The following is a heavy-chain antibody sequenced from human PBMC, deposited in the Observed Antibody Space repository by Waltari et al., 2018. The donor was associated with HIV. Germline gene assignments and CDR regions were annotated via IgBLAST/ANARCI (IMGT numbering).Heavy chain of an antibody. J-gene: IGHJ6*02. V-gene: IGHV3-21*05. CDR2: ISSGSNFM. CDR3: ARSLAVAGTRGFGMDV. D-gene: IGHD6-19*01. Sequence: EVQLVESGGGLVKPGGSLRLSCAASGFTFSSYSMNWVRQAPGKGREWVSYISSGSNFMYYVDSVKGRFTISRDNAKNSLYLQMNSLRAEDTALYYCARSLAVAGTRGFGMDVWGQGTTVTVSS. CDR1: GFTFSSYS.